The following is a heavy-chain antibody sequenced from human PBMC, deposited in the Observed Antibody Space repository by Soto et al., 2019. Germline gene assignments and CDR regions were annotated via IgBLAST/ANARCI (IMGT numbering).Heavy chain of an antibody. CDR1: GFSFSSYS. V-gene: IGHV3-21*03. CDR2: ITSSSGST. D-gene: IGHD3-10*01. Sequence: EVQLVESGGGLVKPGGSLRLSCAASGFSFSSYSMHWLRQAPGKGLQWVSSITSSSGSTYYADSVRGRFTISRDNAKNSLYLKMTSLRDEDISVYYRARESSVWNTKIRGVIRWFDPWGQGTLVSVSS. CDR3: ARESSVWNTKIRGVIRWFDP. J-gene: IGHJ5*02.